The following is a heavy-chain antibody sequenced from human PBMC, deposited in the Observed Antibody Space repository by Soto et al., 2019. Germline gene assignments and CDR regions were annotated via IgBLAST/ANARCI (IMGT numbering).Heavy chain of an antibody. D-gene: IGHD5-12*01. CDR3: ASDLRYSGYDGGFDY. V-gene: IGHV4-61*08. CDR1: GGSISSGGYS. J-gene: IGHJ4*02. CDR2: IYYSGST. Sequence: PSETLSLTCAVSGGSISSGGYSWSWIRQPPGKGLEWIGYIYYSGSTNYNPSLKSRVTISVDTSKNQFSLKLSSVTAADTAVYYCASDLRYSGYDGGFDYWGQGTLVTVSS.